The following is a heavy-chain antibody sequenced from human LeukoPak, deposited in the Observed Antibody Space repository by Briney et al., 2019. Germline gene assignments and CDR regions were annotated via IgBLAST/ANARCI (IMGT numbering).Heavy chain of an antibody. CDR2: INHSGST. CDR1: GGSFSGYY. J-gene: IGHJ5*02. CDR3: ARGRSFDP. V-gene: IGHV4-34*01. Sequence: SETLSLTCAVYGGSFSGYYWSWIRQPPGKGLEWIGEINHSGSTNYDPSLKSRVTISVDTSKNQFSLKLSSVAAADTAVYYCARGRSFDPWGQGTLVTVSS.